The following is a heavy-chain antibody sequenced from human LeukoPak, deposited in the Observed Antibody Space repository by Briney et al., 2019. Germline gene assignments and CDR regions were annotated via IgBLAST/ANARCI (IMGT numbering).Heavy chain of an antibody. D-gene: IGHD1-1*01. CDR1: GFTFDDYA. J-gene: IGHJ4*02. CDR2: ISWNSGSI. CDR3: AKDSGLERMYY. Sequence: PGGSLRLSCAASGFTFDDYAMHWVRQAPGKGLEWVSGISWNSGSIGYADSVKGRFTISRDNAKNSLYLQMNSLRAEDTALYYCAKDSGLERMYYWGQGTLVTVSS. V-gene: IGHV3-9*01.